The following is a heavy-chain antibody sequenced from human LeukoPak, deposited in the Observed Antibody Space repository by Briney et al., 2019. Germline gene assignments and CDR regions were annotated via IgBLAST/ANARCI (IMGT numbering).Heavy chain of an antibody. J-gene: IGHJ4*02. V-gene: IGHV3-66*01. CDR2: IYSGGST. CDR1: GFTVSSNY. D-gene: IGHD1-1*01. Sequence: GGSLRLSCAASGFTVSSNYMSWVRQAPGKGLEWVSVIYSGGSTYYADSVKGRFTISRDNSKNTLYLQMNSLRAEDTAVYYCARDYNWNGGYFDYWGQGTQVTVSS. CDR3: ARDYNWNGGYFDY.